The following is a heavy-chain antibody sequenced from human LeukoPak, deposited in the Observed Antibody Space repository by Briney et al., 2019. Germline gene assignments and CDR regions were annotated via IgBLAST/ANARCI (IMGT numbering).Heavy chain of an antibody. CDR3: AKTRRGYSYGAFDY. J-gene: IGHJ4*02. CDR2: TSGSGGST. D-gene: IGHD5-18*01. CDR1: GFTFSSYA. Sequence: GGSLRLSCAASGFTFSSYAMSWVRQAPGKGLEWVSATSGSGGSTYYADSVKGRFTISRDNSKNTLYLQMNSLRAEDTAVYYCAKTRRGYSYGAFDYWGQGTLVTVSS. V-gene: IGHV3-23*01.